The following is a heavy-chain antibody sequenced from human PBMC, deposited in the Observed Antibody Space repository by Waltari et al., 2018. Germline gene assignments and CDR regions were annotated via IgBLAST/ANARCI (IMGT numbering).Heavy chain of an antibody. J-gene: IGHJ4*02. CDR3: ATEYSRGYYGSGTE. D-gene: IGHD3-10*01. CDR1: GYTFTDYY. V-gene: IGHV1-69-2*01. Sequence: EVQLVQSGAEVKKPGATVKISCKASGYTFTDYYMHWVQQAPGQGLEWMGRVDPEDGETIYAEKFQGRVTITADTSTDTAYMELSSLRSEDTAVYYCATEYSRGYYGSGTEWGQGTLVTVSS. CDR2: VDPEDGET.